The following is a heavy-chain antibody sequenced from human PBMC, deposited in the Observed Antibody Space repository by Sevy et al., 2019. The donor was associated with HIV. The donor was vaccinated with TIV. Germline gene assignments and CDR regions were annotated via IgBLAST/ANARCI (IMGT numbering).Heavy chain of an antibody. V-gene: IGHV1-2*02. CDR2: INPNSGGT. D-gene: IGHD2-15*01. J-gene: IGHJ4*02. Sequence: ASVKVSCKASGYTFTGYSMHWVRQAPGQGLEWMGWINPNSGGTNYAQKFQGRVTMTRETSISTAYMELSRLRSDDTAVYYCARVGCSGGSCYDYWGQGTLVTVSS. CDR3: ARVGCSGGSCYDY. CDR1: GYTFTGYS.